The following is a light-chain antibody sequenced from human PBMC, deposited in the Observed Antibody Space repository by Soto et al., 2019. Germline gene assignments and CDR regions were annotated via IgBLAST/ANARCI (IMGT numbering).Light chain of an antibody. J-gene: IGKJ5*01. CDR1: QGISDS. CDR3: QQLKTFPIT. Sequence: GDRVTVPCRASQGISDSLAWYHHKPGEAPKLLIYAASTLQSGVPSRFSGSGSGTEFTLTISSLQPEDLAIYYCQQLKTFPITFGQGTRLEIK. V-gene: IGKV1-9*01. CDR2: AAS.